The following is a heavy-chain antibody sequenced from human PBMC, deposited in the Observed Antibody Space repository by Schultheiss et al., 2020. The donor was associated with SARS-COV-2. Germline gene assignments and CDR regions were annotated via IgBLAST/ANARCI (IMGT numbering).Heavy chain of an antibody. CDR3: ARVFIVVVPAALDV. J-gene: IGHJ6*04. CDR2: ISYNGST. D-gene: IGHD2-2*01. V-gene: IGHV4-59*01. Sequence: SETLSLTCTVSGGSISSYCWSWIRQPPGKGLEWMGYISYNGSTNYNPSLKSRVTISVDTSENQFSLKLNSVTAADTAVYYCARVFIVVVPAALDVWGKGTTVTVSS. CDR1: GGSISSYC.